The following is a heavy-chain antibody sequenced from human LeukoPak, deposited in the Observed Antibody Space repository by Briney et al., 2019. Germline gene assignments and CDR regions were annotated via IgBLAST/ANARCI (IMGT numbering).Heavy chain of an antibody. D-gene: IGHD3-3*01. CDR3: ARSTYYDFWSGYPYYYYGMDV. CDR2: INPSGGST. CDR1: GYTFTSYY. Sequence: APVKVSCKASGYTFTSYYMHWVRQAPGQGLEWMGIINPSGGSTSYAQKFQGRVTMTRDTSTSTVYMELSSLRSEDTAVYYCARSTYYDFWSGYPYYYYGMDVWGQGTTVTVSS. V-gene: IGHV1-46*01. J-gene: IGHJ6*02.